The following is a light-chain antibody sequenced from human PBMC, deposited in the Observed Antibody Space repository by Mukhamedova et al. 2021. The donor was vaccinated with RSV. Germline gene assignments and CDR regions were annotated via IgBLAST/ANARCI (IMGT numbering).Light chain of an antibody. J-gene: IGKJ1*01. V-gene: IGKV1-5*03. CDR3: QQYTDIPWT. CDR2: SAS. Sequence: WYQRRVHGKAPKLLIYSASTLEGGVPSRFSGSGFGTDFTLTITNLQPDDFATYFCQQYTDIPWTFGQGTKVEF.